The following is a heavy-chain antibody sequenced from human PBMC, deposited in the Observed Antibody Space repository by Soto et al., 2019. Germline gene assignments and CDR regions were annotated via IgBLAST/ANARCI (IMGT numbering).Heavy chain of an antibody. CDR1: GGSISSYY. CDR2: IYYSGST. Sequence: SETLSLTCTVSGGSISSYYWSWIRQPPGKGLEWIGYIYYSGSTNYNPSLKSRVTISVDTSKNQFSLKLSSVTAADTAVYYCARGRSGYEIDYWGQGTLVTVSS. J-gene: IGHJ4*02. CDR3: ARGRSGYEIDY. D-gene: IGHD5-12*01. V-gene: IGHV4-59*08.